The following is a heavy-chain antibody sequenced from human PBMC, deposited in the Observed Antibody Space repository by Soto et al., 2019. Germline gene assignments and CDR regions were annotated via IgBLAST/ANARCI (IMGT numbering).Heavy chain of an antibody. CDR1: GYTFTSYG. V-gene: IGHV1-18*01. D-gene: IGHD2-2*01. Sequence: ASVKVSCKASGYTFTSYGISWVRQAPGQGLEWMGWISAYNGNTNYAQKLQGRVTMTTDTSTSTAYMELRSLRSDDTAVYYCARIADCSTTSCSFPSWFHIRGYYYYYGLDVWGQGTMVTVSS. J-gene: IGHJ6*02. CDR2: ISAYNGNT. CDR3: ARIADCSTTSCSFPSWFHIRGYYYYYGLDV.